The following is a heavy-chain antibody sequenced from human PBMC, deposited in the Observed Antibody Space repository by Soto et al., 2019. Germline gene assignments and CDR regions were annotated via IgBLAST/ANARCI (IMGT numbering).Heavy chain of an antibody. D-gene: IGHD6-19*01. CDR2: ISSSSSYI. CDR3: ARDLAVAGTRGDFGH. Sequence: EVQLVESGGGLVKPGGSLRLSCAASGFTFSSYSMNWVRQAPGKGLEWVSSISSSSSYIYYADSVKGRFTISRDNAKNSLYLQMNSLRAEDTAVYYCARDLAVAGTRGDFGHWGQGTLVTVSS. V-gene: IGHV3-21*01. CDR1: GFTFSSYS. J-gene: IGHJ4*02.